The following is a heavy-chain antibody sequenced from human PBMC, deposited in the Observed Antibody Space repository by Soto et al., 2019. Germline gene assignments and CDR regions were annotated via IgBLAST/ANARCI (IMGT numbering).Heavy chain of an antibody. CDR2: IYYSGST. Sequence: SETLSLTCTVSGGSISSGGYYWSWIRQHPGKGLEWIGYIYYSGSTYYNPSLKSRVTISVDTSKNQFSLKLSSVTAADTAVYYCARHATVTTVDYYYGVDVWGQGTTVTVSS. CDR1: GGSISSGGYY. V-gene: IGHV4-31*03. J-gene: IGHJ6*02. CDR3: ARHATVTTVDYYYGVDV. D-gene: IGHD4-17*01.